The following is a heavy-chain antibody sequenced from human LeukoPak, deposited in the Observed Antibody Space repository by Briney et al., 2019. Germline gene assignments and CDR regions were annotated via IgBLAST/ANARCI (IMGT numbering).Heavy chain of an antibody. CDR1: GGSISSYY. V-gene: IGHV4-34*01. J-gene: IGHJ4*02. CDR3: ARGSRGIVGATRRFDY. D-gene: IGHD1-26*01. CDR2: INHSGST. Sequence: PSETLSLTCTVSGGSISSYYWSWIRQPPGKGLEWIGEINHSGSTNYNPSLKSRVTISVDTSKNQFSLKLSSVTAADTAVYYCARGSRGIVGATRRFDYWGQGTLVTVSS.